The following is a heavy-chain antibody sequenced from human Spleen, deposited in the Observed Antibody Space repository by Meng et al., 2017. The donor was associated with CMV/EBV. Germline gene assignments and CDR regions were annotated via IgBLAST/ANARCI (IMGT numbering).Heavy chain of an antibody. CDR3: AKDSRAAVTTGLGYYYYGMDV. Sequence: SLKISCAASGFTFDDYAMDWVRQAPGKGLEWVAGLNWNSGNIGYADSVKGRFTISRDNSKNTLYLQMNSLRAEDTAVYYCAKDSRAAVTTGLGYYYYGMDVWGQGTTVTVSS. D-gene: IGHD4-11*01. CDR2: LNWNSGNI. CDR1: GFTFDDYA. V-gene: IGHV3-9*01. J-gene: IGHJ6*02.